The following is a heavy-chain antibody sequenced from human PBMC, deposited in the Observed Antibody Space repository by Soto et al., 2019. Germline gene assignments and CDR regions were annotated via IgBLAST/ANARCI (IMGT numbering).Heavy chain of an antibody. Sequence: QVQLQESGPGLVKPSQTLSLTCTVSGGSISSGGYYWSWIRQHPGKGLEWIGYSYYSGSTYYNPSLKSRVTISVDTSKNQFSLKLSSVTAADTAVYYCARGLTTVTTYYYYMDVWGKGTTVTVSS. V-gene: IGHV4-31*03. D-gene: IGHD4-17*01. CDR3: ARGLTTVTTYYYYMDV. CDR1: GGSISSGGYY. J-gene: IGHJ6*03. CDR2: SYYSGST.